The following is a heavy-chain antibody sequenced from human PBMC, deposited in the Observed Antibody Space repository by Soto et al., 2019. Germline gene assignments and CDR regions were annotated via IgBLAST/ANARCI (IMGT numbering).Heavy chain of an antibody. J-gene: IGHJ4*02. CDR3: ARDYPTLYGDYFDY. V-gene: IGHV1-69*04. CDR1: GGTFSSYT. CDR2: IIPILGIA. Sequence: SVNVSCKASGGTFSSYTISWVRQAPGQGLEWMGRIIPILGIANYAQKFQGRVTITADKSTSTAYMELSSLRSEDTAVYYCARDYPTLYGDYFDYWGQGTLVTVSS. D-gene: IGHD4-17*01.